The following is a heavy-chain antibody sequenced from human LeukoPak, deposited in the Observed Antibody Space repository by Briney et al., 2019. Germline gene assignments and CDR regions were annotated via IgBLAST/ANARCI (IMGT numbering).Heavy chain of an antibody. CDR2: ISSSATYI. CDR3: ATPGQWPVYFDY. D-gene: IGHD6-19*01. Sequence: GGSLRLSCAASGFSFSRYSMNWVRQAPGKGLEWVSSISSSATYIYYADSLKGRFTISRDNAKNSLYLHMNSLRADGTAVYYCATPGQWPVYFDYWGPGTLVTVSS. CDR1: GFSFSRYS. V-gene: IGHV3-21*04. J-gene: IGHJ4*02.